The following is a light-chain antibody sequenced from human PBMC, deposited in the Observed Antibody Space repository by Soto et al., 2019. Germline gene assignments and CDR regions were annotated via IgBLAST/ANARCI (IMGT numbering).Light chain of an antibody. CDR1: SSDVGGYNY. V-gene: IGLV2-14*01. J-gene: IGLJ1*01. CDR3: SSYTSSSTLLV. Sequence: QSALTQPASVSGSPGQSITISCTGTSSDVGGYNYVSWYQQHPGKAPKLMIYDVRNRPSGVSNRFSGSKSGNTASLTISGRQAEEEADYYCSSYTSSSTLLVFGTGTKLTVL. CDR2: DVR.